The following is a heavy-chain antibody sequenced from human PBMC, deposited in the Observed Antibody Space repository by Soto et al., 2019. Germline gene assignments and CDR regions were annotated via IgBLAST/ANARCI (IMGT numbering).Heavy chain of an antibody. CDR1: GYTFTGYY. Sequence: VASVKVSCKASGYTFTGYYMHWVRQAPGQGLEWMGWINPNSGGTNYAQKFQGWVTMTRDTSISTAYMELSRLRSDDTAVYYCARDWIAAAGSDSAGAFDIWGQGTMVTVSS. V-gene: IGHV1-2*04. J-gene: IGHJ3*02. CDR3: ARDWIAAAGSDSAGAFDI. D-gene: IGHD6-13*01. CDR2: INPNSGGT.